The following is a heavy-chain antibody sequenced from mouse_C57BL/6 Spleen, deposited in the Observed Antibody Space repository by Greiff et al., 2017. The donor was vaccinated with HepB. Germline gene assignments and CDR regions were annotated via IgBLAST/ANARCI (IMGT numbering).Heavy chain of an antibody. D-gene: IGHD1-1*01. CDR3: ARYYGSSLFDY. CDR2: IDPSDSET. J-gene: IGHJ2*01. Sequence: QVQLKQPGAELVRPGSSVKLSCKASGYTFTSYWMHWVKQRPIQGLEWIGNIDPSDSETHYNQKFKDKATLTVDKSSSTAYMQLSSLTSEDSAVYYCARYYGSSLFDYWGQGTTLTVSS. CDR1: GYTFTSYW. V-gene: IGHV1-52*01.